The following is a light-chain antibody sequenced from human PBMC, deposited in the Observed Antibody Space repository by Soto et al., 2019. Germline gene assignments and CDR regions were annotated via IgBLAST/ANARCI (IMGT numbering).Light chain of an antibody. CDR3: QQGHNWPLT. CDR1: QSINSE. CDR2: GAS. V-gene: IGKV3-15*01. J-gene: IGKJ2*01. Sequence: EIVMTQSPATLSLSPGERAALSCRASQSINSELAWYQQKHGQPPRLLIYGASTRATGVTARFTGIESGSEFTLTISGLQSEDFAVYYCQQGHNWPLTFVQGTRLEI.